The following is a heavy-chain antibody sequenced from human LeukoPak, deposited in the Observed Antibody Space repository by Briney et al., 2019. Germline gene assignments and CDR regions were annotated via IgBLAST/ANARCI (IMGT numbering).Heavy chain of an antibody. CDR2: IVVGSGNA. CDR3: AADDLTRAY. CDR1: GFTFTNSA. V-gene: IGHV1-58*02. Sequence: GASVKVSCKASGFTFTNSAIQWVRQARGRRLEWLGWIVVGSGNANCAQKFQDRVIITRDMSTSTAYMEVSSLRSEDTAVYYCAADDLTRAYWGQGTLVTVSS. J-gene: IGHJ4*02.